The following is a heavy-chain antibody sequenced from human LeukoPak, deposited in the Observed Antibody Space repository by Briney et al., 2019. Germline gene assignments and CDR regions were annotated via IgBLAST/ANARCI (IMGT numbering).Heavy chain of an antibody. CDR2: ISSSSSYI. Sequence: PGGSLRLSCAASGFTFSSYSMNWVRQAPGKGLEWVSSISSSSSYIYYADSVKGRFTISRDNAKNSLYLQTNSLRAEDTALYYCARDAYCTNGVCYSDYFDYWGQGTLVTVSS. J-gene: IGHJ4*02. V-gene: IGHV3-21*01. CDR1: GFTFSSYS. D-gene: IGHD2-8*01. CDR3: ARDAYCTNGVCYSDYFDY.